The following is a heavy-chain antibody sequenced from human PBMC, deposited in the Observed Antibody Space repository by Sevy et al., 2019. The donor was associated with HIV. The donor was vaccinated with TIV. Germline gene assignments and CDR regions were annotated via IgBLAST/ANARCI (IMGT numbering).Heavy chain of an antibody. CDR3: ARGGRMVRGVIMLVYFDY. D-gene: IGHD3-10*01. V-gene: IGHV1-18*04. CDR2: ISAYNGNT. J-gene: IGHJ4*02. CDR1: GYTFTSYG. Sequence: ASEKVSCKASGYTFTSYGISWVRQAPGQGLEWMGWISAYNGNTNYAQKLQGRVTMTTDTSTSTAYMELRSLRSDDTAVYYCARGGRMVRGVIMLVYFDYWGQGTLVTVSS.